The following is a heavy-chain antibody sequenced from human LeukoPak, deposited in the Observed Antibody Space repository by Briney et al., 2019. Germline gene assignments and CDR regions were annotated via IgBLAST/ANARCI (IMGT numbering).Heavy chain of an antibody. D-gene: IGHD5-24*01. CDR3: ARERGFRDGYNFDY. Sequence: GGSLRLSCAASGFTFSSYSMNWVRQAPGKGLEWVSSISSSSSYIYYADSVKGRFTISRDNAKNSLYLQMNSLRAEDTAVYYCARERGFRDGYNFDYWCQGTLVTVSS. J-gene: IGHJ4*02. CDR2: ISSSSSYI. V-gene: IGHV3-21*01. CDR1: GFTFSSYS.